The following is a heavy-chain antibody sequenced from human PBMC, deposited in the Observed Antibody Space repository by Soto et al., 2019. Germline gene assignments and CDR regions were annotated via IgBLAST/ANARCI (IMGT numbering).Heavy chain of an antibody. D-gene: IGHD6-19*01. V-gene: IGHV3-23*01. CDR3: AKDRGSGWFPNNSGMDV. J-gene: IGHJ6*02. Sequence: EVQLLESGGGLVQPGGSLRLSCAASGFTFSSYAMSWVRQAPGKGLEWVSAISGSGGSTYYADSVKGRFTISRDNSKNTLYLQMNSLRAEDTAVYYCAKDRGSGWFPNNSGMDVWGQGTTVTVSS. CDR1: GFTFSSYA. CDR2: ISGSGGST.